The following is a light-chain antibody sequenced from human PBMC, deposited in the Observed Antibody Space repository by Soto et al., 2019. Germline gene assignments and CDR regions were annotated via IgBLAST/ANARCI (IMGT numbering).Light chain of an antibody. CDR2: GAS. J-gene: IGKJ1*01. CDR3: QKYNNWPRT. CDR1: QSVSSN. Sequence: EIVMTQSPATLSVSPGARAPLSCRASQSVSSNLAWYQQKPGQAPRLLIYGASTRATGIPARFSGSGSGTEFTLTISSLQSEDFAVYYCQKYNNWPRTFGQGTKVDIK. V-gene: IGKV3-15*01.